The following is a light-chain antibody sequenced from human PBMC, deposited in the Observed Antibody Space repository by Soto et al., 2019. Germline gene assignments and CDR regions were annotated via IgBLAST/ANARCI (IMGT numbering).Light chain of an antibody. J-gene: IGKJ5*01. V-gene: IGKV1-39*01. CDR2: AAS. CDR1: QSISSY. Sequence: DIQITQSPSSLSASVGDRVTITCRASQSISSYLNWYQQKPGKAPKLLIYAASSFQSGVPSRFSGRGSWTDFPPPLRRLPPEDFATYHRPPSYSTPITFGQGNRPENK. CDR3: PPSYSTPIT.